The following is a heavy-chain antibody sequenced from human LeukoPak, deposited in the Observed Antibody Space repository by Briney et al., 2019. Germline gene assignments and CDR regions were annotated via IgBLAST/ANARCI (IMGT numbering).Heavy chain of an antibody. Sequence: TSETLSLTCTVSGGSISSSSYYWGWIRQPPGKGLEWIGSIYYSGSTYYNPSLKSRVTISVDTSKNQFSLKLSSVTAADTAVYYCARDRALATSVVVTARWFDPWGQGTLVTVSS. CDR3: ARDRALATSVVVTARWFDP. V-gene: IGHV4-39*07. CDR2: IYYSGST. J-gene: IGHJ5*02. CDR1: GGSISSSSYY. D-gene: IGHD2-21*02.